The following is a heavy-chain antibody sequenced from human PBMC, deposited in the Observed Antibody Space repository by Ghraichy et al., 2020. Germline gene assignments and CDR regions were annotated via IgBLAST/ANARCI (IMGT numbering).Heavy chain of an antibody. CDR2: FFNTWNT. CDR3: AREALGASGTTYFDS. Sequence: SQTLLLTCTVSGDSLSPYSWSWIRQAPGKGLEWIGYFFNTWNTNYNPSLKSRVSVSLDTSKNQVSLKVSSVTAADTAVYYCAREALGASGTTYFDSWGQGIQVTVSS. CDR1: GDSLSPYS. J-gene: IGHJ4*02. V-gene: IGHV4-59*01. D-gene: IGHD1-1*01.